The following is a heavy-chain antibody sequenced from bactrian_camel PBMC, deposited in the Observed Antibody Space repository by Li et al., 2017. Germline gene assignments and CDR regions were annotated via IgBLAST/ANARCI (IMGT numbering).Heavy chain of an antibody. CDR1: RYTVNIVY. Sequence: GSVQAGGSLRLSCTASRYTVNIVYMGWFRQAPGKEREGVATISNSGSTSYAGSVKGRFRISKDNAKNTLYLQMNSLKPEDTAMYYCAARRWLPHYGLTCPLYSYDSYGQGTQVTVS. CDR2: ISNSGST. D-gene: IGHD5*01. V-gene: IGHV3S53*01. J-gene: IGHJ4*01.